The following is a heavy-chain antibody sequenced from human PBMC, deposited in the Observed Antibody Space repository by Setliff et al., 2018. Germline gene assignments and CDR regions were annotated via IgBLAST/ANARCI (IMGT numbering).Heavy chain of an antibody. CDR1: GGSISSYY. Sequence: SETLSLTCTVSGGSISSYYWSWIRQPAGKGLEWIGHIYIGGSANYNPSLKSRVTMSIDTSKSQFSLKLNSGTAADMAVYYCAREQWLDPPGYYYMDVWAKGTTVTVSS. J-gene: IGHJ6*03. CDR3: AREQWLDPPGYYYMDV. D-gene: IGHD6-19*01. CDR2: IYIGGSA. V-gene: IGHV4-4*07.